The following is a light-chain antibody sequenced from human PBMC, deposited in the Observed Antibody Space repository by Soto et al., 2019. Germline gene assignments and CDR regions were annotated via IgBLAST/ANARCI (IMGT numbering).Light chain of an antibody. Sequence: DIQMTQSPSTLSASVGDRVTITCRASQSIDSWLAWFQHNPGKATKLLIYKASTLESEAPSRFRGSGSGTELSLTISSLEPDDFATYYCDQYNGYSYTCGQGTKLEIK. CDR2: KAS. V-gene: IGKV1-5*03. CDR1: QSIDSW. J-gene: IGKJ2*01. CDR3: DQYNGYSYT.